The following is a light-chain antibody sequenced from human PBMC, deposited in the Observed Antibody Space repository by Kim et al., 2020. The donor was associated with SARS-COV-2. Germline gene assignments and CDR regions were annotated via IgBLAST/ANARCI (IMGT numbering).Light chain of an antibody. V-gene: IGLV2-18*02. CDR2: EVT. CDR1: NSDVGTYNR. J-gene: IGLJ3*02. Sequence: QSALTQPPSVSGSPGQSVAISCTGTNSDVGTYNRVSWYQQTPGTAPRLLIYEVTNRPSGVPDRFSGSKSGNTASLTISGLQTEDEAYYYCCSYTNTDAVFGGGTQLTVL. CDR3: CSYTNTDAV.